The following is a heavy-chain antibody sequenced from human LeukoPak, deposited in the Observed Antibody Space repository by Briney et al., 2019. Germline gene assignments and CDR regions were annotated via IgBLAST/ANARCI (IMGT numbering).Heavy chain of an antibody. CDR2: IRYDGSNK. D-gene: IGHD3-10*01. Sequence: QTGGSLRLSCAASGFTFSSYGMHWVRQAPGKGLEWVAFIRYDGSNKYYADSVKGRFTISRDNPKNTLYLQMNSLRAEDTAVYYCAKIGTRSADYYGSGDPRPNWFDPWGQGTLVTVSS. CDR3: AKIGTRSADYYGSGDPRPNWFDP. CDR1: GFTFSSYG. V-gene: IGHV3-30*02. J-gene: IGHJ5*02.